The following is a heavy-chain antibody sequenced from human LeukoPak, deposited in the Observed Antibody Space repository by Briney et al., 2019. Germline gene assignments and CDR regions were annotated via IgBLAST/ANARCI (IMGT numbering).Heavy chain of an antibody. D-gene: IGHD6-6*01. V-gene: IGHV3-30*02. J-gene: IGHJ4*02. Sequence: GGSLRLSCAVSGFSFSSYAMHWVRQAPGKGLEWVALIRHDETNEYYADSVQGRFTISRDTSKNTLYLQMNSLRAEDTAVYYCAKEYTPSSPLGELDSWGQGTLVNVSS. CDR1: GFSFSSYA. CDR2: IRHDETNE. CDR3: AKEYTPSSPLGELDS.